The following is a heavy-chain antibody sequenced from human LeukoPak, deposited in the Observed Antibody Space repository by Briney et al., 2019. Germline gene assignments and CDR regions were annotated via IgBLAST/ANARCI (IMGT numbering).Heavy chain of an antibody. CDR3: ARGGGYRATQPYYYYYYMDV. CDR1: GGSFSGYY. Sequence: PSETLSLTCAVYGGSFSGYYWSWIRQPPGKGLEWIGEINHSGSTNYNPSLKSRVTISVDTSKNQFSLKLSSVTAADTAVYYCARGGGYRATQPYYYYYYMDVWGKGTTVTVSS. J-gene: IGHJ6*03. D-gene: IGHD5-18*01. V-gene: IGHV4-34*01. CDR2: INHSGST.